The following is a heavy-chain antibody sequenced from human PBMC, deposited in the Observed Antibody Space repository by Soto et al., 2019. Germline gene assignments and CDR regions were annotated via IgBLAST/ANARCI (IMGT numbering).Heavy chain of an antibody. D-gene: IGHD6-19*01. CDR1: GFTFSSYC. Sequence: GGSLRLSCAASGFTFSSYCMHWVRQAPGKGLEWVAVIWYDGSNKYYADSVKGRFTISRDNSKNTLYLQMNSLRAEDTAVYYCARDPIRDLGQWLASNYYGMDVWGQGTTVTVSS. V-gene: IGHV3-33*01. CDR2: IWYDGSNK. J-gene: IGHJ6*02. CDR3: ARDPIRDLGQWLASNYYGMDV.